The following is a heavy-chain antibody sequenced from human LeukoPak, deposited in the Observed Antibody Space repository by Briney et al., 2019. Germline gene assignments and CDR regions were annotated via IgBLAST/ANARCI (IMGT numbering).Heavy chain of an antibody. CDR2: IYYSGST. CDR1: GGSISSGGYY. Sequence: SGTLSLTCTVSGGSISSGGYYWSWIRQHPGKGLEWIGYIYYSGSTYYNPSLKSRVTISVDTSKNQFSLKLSSVTAADTAVYYCARGPPYIVVVTAIGFFDYWGQGTLVTVSS. CDR3: ARGPPYIVVVTAIGFFDY. J-gene: IGHJ4*02. V-gene: IGHV4-31*03. D-gene: IGHD2-21*02.